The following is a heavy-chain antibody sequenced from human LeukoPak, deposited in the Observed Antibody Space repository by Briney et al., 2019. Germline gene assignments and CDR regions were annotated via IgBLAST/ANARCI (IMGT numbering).Heavy chain of an antibody. CDR1: GFTLSSYE. J-gene: IGHJ4*02. Sequence: GGSLRLSCAASGFTLSSYEMNWVRQAPGKGLEWVSYISYSGSIIYYADSVKGRFTISRDNAKKSLYLQMNTLRAEDTAVYFCARDVRNCSGGTCYFLFDYWGQGTLVTVSS. CDR2: ISYSGSII. D-gene: IGHD2-15*01. V-gene: IGHV3-48*03. CDR3: ARDVRNCSGGTCYFLFDY.